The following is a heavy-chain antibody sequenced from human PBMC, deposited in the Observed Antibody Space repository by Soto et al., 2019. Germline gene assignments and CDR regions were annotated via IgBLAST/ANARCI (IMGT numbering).Heavy chain of an antibody. CDR1: GFSLSTSGMC. V-gene: IGHV2-70*11. J-gene: IGHJ4*02. D-gene: IGHD3-10*01. CDR2: IDWDDDK. CDR3: ARFVYGSGSYSGNLFDY. Sequence: SGPPLVNPPQTLTLTRTFSGFSLSTSGMCGSWIRQPPGKALEWLARIDWDDDKYYSTSLKTRLTISKDTSKNQVVLTMTNMDPVDTATYYCARFVYGSGSYSGNLFDYWGQGTLVTVSS.